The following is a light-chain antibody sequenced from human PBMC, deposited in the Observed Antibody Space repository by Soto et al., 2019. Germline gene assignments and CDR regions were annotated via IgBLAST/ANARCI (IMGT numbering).Light chain of an antibody. CDR2: DAA. Sequence: IVFTHSPATLSLSPVERATLSCRASQSVSNYLAWYQKKPGQAPRLLIYDAANRATGIPARFRGSGYGIDFTLNISSLEPEDFAVYYCQQRSNWLTFGGG. CDR1: QSVSNY. V-gene: IGKV3-11*01. CDR3: QQRSNWLT. J-gene: IGKJ4*01.